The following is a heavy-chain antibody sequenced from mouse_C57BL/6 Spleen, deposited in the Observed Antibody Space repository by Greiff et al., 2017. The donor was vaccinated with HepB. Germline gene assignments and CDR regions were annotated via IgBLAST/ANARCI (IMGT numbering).Heavy chain of an antibody. CDR3: ARPGGTTAGATRDYAMDY. V-gene: IGHV1-81*01. CDR1: GYTFTSYG. D-gene: IGHD1-1*01. J-gene: IGHJ4*01. Sequence: VQLQQSGAELARPGASVKLSCKASGYTFTSYGISWVKQRTGQGLEWIGEIYPRSGNTYYNEKFKGKATLTADKSSSTAYMELRSLTSEDSAVYVWARPGGTTAGATRDYAMDYWGQRTSVTVSS. CDR2: IYPRSGNT.